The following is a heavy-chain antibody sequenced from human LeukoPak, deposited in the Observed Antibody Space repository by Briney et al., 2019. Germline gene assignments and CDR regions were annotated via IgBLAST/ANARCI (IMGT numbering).Heavy chain of an antibody. D-gene: IGHD6-19*01. CDR2: IIPIFGTA. J-gene: IGHJ4*02. Sequence: SVKVSCKASGGTFSSYAISWVRQAPGQGLEWMGGIIPIFGTANYAQKFQGRVTITADESTSTAYMELSSLRSGDTAVYYCARLTVAGGGFDYWGQGTLVTVSS. CDR1: GGTFSSYA. V-gene: IGHV1-69*13. CDR3: ARLTVAGGGFDY.